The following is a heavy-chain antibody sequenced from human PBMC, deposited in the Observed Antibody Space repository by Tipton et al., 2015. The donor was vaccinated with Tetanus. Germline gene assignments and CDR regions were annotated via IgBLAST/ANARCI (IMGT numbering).Heavy chain of an antibody. CDR3: AKDIVEGDQWFYFDI. CDR2: ISWNSGSI. V-gene: IGHV3-9*01. CDR1: GFTFDDYA. Sequence: SLRLSCAASGFTFDDYAMHWVRQAPGKGLEWVSGISWNSGSIGYADSVKGRFTTSRDNAKNSLYLQMNSLRAEDTALYYCAKDIVEGDQWFYFDIWGQGTMVTVSS. D-gene: IGHD3-22*01. J-gene: IGHJ3*02.